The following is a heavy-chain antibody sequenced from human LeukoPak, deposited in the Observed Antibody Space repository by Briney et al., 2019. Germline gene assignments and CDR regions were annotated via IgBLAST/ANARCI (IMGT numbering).Heavy chain of an antibody. Sequence: ASVKVSCKASGYTFTSYDINWVRQATGQGLEWMGWMNPNSGNTGYAQKFQGRVTMTRNTSISTAYMELSSLRSEDTAAYYCAGGRTDIVVVPATLRNYYFDYWGQGTLVTVSS. CDR3: AGGRTDIVVVPATLRNYYFDY. D-gene: IGHD2-2*01. J-gene: IGHJ4*02. CDR1: GYTFTSYD. V-gene: IGHV1-8*01. CDR2: MNPNSGNT.